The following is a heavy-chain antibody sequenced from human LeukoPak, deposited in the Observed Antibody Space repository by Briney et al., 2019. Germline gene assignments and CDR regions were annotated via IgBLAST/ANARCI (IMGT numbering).Heavy chain of an antibody. Sequence: SETLSLTCTVSGVSISSSYSYWGWSRQPPGMGLERIGSIYYTGNTYYNASLKSQFSISIDTSKNQFSLKLTSVTAADTAVYYCARQTGSGLFILPGGQGTLVTVSS. CDR1: GVSISSSYSY. J-gene: IGHJ4*02. CDR2: IYYTGNT. D-gene: IGHD3/OR15-3a*01. CDR3: ARQTGSGLFILP. V-gene: IGHV4-39*01.